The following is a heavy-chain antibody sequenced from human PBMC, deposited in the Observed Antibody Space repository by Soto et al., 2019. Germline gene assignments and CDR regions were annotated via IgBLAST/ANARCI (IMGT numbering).Heavy chain of an antibody. CDR2: ISWNSGSI. CDR1: GFTFDDYA. J-gene: IGHJ6*03. V-gene: IGHV3-9*01. CDR3: AKAGVVITGDYYYYMDV. D-gene: IGHD3-3*01. Sequence: PGGSLRLSCAASGFTFDDYAMHWVRQAPGKGLEWVSGISWNSGSIGYADSVKGRFTISRDNAKNSLYLQMNSLRAEDTALYYCAKAGVVITGDYYYYMDVWGKGTTVTVSS.